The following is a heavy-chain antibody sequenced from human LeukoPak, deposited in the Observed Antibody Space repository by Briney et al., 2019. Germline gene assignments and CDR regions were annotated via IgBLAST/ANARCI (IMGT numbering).Heavy chain of an antibody. D-gene: IGHD1-26*01. V-gene: IGHV1-69-2*01. Sequence: ASVKVSCKVSGYTFTDYYMHWVQQAPGKGLEWMGLVDPEDVETIYAEKLQGRVTITADTSTDTAYMELSSLRSEDTAVYYCATDFHGSYGNWYFDLWGRGTLVTVSS. CDR2: VDPEDVET. CDR3: ATDFHGSYGNWYFDL. J-gene: IGHJ2*01. CDR1: GYTFTDYY.